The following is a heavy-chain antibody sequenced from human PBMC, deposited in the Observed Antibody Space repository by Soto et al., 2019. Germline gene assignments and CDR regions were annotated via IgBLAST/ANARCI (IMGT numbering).Heavy chain of an antibody. Sequence: VQLVESGGGVVQPGRSLRLSCAASGFTFSSYWMSWVRQAPGKGLEWVANIKQDGSEKYYVDSVKGRFTISRDNAKNSLYLQMNSLRAEDTAVYYCARDTVDYYDSSGYDYYYYYGMDVWGQGTTVTVSS. CDR2: IKQDGSEK. J-gene: IGHJ6*02. D-gene: IGHD3-22*01. CDR1: GFTFSSYW. CDR3: ARDTVDYYDSSGYDYYYYYGMDV. V-gene: IGHV3-7*01.